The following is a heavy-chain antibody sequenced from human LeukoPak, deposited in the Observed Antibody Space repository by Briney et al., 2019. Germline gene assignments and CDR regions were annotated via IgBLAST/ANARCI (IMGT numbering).Heavy chain of an antibody. CDR2: IIGSGGST. Sequence: PGGSLRLSCAASGFTFSSYAMSWVRQAPGKGLEWVSAIIGSGGSTYYADSVRGRFTISRDNSKNTLYLQMNSLRAEDSAVYYCAKDPGRSSGWYGAFDIWGQGTMVTVSS. J-gene: IGHJ3*02. D-gene: IGHD6-19*01. CDR1: GFTFSSYA. CDR3: AKDPGRSSGWYGAFDI. V-gene: IGHV3-23*01.